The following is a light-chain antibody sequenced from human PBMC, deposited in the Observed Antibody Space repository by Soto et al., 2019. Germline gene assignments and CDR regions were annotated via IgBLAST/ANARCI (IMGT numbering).Light chain of an antibody. CDR1: SSDVGAYDF. CDR2: GID. V-gene: IGLV2-14*03. J-gene: IGLJ1*01. Sequence: QSVLTQPASVSGSPGQSVTISCTGTSSDVGAYDFVSWYQQHPGKAPKLLMYGIDNRASGVPDRFSSSRSGTSESLTISGLQADDEGSYFCQSFDDNMRGFVFGTGTKVT. CDR3: QSFDDNMRGFV.